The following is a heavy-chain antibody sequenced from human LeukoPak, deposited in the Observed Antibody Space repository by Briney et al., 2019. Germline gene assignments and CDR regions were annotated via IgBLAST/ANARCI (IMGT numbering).Heavy chain of an antibody. CDR3: ARDRYQNWFDP. J-gene: IGHJ5*02. D-gene: IGHD2-2*01. CDR2: IYHSGST. CDR1: GVSISSSNW. V-gene: IGHV4-4*02. Sequence: RASETLSLTCAVSGVSISSSNWWSWVRQPPGKGLEWIGEIYHSGSTNYNPSLKSRVTISVDKSKNQFSLKLSSVTAEDTAVYYCARDRYQNWFDPWGQGTLVIVSS.